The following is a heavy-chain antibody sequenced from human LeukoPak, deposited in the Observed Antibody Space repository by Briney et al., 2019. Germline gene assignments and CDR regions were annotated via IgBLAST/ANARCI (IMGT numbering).Heavy chain of an antibody. V-gene: IGHV4-30-4*01. CDR3: ARDPHGGGLGDGFDI. CDR2: IYYTGST. CDR1: GGSITSGDYY. D-gene: IGHD3-16*01. Sequence: SETLSLTCTVSGGSITSGDYYWSWIRQPPGKGLEWFGYIYYTGSTYYNPSLKSRVTISVDTSKNQSSLKLSSVTAADTAVYYCARDPHGGGLGDGFDIWGQGTMVTVSS. J-gene: IGHJ3*02.